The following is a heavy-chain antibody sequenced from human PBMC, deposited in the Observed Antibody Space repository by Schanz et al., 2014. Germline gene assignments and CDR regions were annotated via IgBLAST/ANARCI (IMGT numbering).Heavy chain of an antibody. CDR3: ASPSVYSGCGTYFDF. Sequence: QVQLLQFGGGVVQPGRSLRLSCAASGFTFSSYAMHWVRQAPGKGLEWVALISNDGSIKYYADSVEGRLTISRDNSRNTLYLQMNSLRTGDTDVYYCASPSVYSGCGTYFDFWGQGTLVTVSS. J-gene: IGHJ4*02. V-gene: IGHV3-30-3*01. D-gene: IGHD5-12*01. CDR2: ISNDGSIK. CDR1: GFTFSSYA.